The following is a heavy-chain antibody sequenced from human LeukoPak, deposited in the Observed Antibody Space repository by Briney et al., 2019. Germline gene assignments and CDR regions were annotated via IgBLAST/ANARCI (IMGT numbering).Heavy chain of an antibody. Sequence: GGSLRLSCAASGLTFSNYAMSWVRQAPGKGLEWVSAISGSGGSTYYADSVKGRFTISRDNSKNTLYLQMNSLRAEDTAVYYCAKVSNYDSSGYSDYWGQGTLVTVSS. J-gene: IGHJ4*02. CDR3: AKVSNYDSSGYSDY. CDR2: ISGSGGST. CDR1: GLTFSNYA. V-gene: IGHV3-23*01. D-gene: IGHD3-22*01.